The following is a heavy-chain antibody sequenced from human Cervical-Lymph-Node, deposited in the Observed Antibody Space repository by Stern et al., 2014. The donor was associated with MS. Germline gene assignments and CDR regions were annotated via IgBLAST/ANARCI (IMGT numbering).Heavy chain of an antibody. J-gene: IGHJ6*02. V-gene: IGHV3-23*01. CDR1: GFTFSSYA. CDR3: AKVGDYYYYYGMDV. Sequence: EVQLLESGGGLVQPGGALRLSCAASGFTFSSYAMSWVRQAPGKGLEWVSAISGSGGSQYYAGSVKGRLTISRDNSKNTLLLQMNSLRAEDTAVYYCAKVGDYYYYYGMDVWGQGTTVTVSS. CDR2: ISGSGGSQ.